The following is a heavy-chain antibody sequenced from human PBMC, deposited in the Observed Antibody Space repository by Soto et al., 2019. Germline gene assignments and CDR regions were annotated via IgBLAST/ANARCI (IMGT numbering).Heavy chain of an antibody. J-gene: IGHJ4*02. CDR1: GFTFSNHA. Sequence: PGGSLRLSCAASGFTFSNHAMSWVCQGPGKGLEWVSGISRSDGTTYYADSVKGRFTISRDNSKSTLSLQMNSLRAEDTAVYYCAKDRGPVAGPGYYFDYWGQGTLVTVSS. CDR2: ISRSDGTT. D-gene: IGHD6-19*01. CDR3: AKDRGPVAGPGYYFDY. V-gene: IGHV3-23*01.